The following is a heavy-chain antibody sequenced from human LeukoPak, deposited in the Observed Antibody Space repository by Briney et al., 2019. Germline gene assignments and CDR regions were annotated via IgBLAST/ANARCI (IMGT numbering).Heavy chain of an antibody. D-gene: IGHD3-3*01. CDR1: GFIFSSYW. V-gene: IGHV3-7*01. J-gene: IGHJ4*02. CDR2: IKRDGSEK. CDR3: ARDKEAAVDFWSGYYPL. Sequence: GGSLRLSCAASGFIFSSYWMGWVRQAPGKGLEWVANIKRDGSEKYYEDSVKGRFTISRDNAQNSLYLQMNSLRAEDTAVYYCARDKEAAVDFWSGYYPLWGQGTLVTVSS.